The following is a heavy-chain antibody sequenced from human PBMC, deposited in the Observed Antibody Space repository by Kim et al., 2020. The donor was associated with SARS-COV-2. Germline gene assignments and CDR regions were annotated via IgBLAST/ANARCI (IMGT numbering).Heavy chain of an antibody. D-gene: IGHD2-15*01. CDR1: GYTLSEFS. CDR3: AADRVSCTLCLAP. V-gene: IGHV1-24*01. CDR2: FDPEDGEA. J-gene: IGHJ5*02. Sequence: ASVKVSCKVSGYTLSEFSMHWVRQAPGKGLEWMGSFDPEDGEAVYAQKFQGRVSMTEDTSTDTAYMELSSLRSEDTAVYYCAADRVSCTLCLAPWGQGTLVTVSA.